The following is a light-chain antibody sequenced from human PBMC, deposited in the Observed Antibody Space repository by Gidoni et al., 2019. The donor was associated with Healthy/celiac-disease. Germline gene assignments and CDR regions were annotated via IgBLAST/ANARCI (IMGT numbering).Light chain of an antibody. J-gene: IGKJ1*01. CDR2: KAS. Sequence: QKPGKAPKLLIYKASSLESGVPSRFSGGGSGTEFTLTISSLQPDDFATYYCQQAGTFGQGTKVEIK. V-gene: IGKV1-5*03. CDR3: QQAGT.